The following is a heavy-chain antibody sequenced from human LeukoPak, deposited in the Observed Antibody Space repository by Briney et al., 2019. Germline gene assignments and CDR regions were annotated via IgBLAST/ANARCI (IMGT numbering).Heavy chain of an antibody. CDR2: ISYDGSNK. Sequence: GRSLRLSCAASGFTFSSYAMHWVRQAPAKGLEWVAVISYDGSNKYYADSVKGRFTISRDNSKNTLYLQMNSLRAEDTAVYYCARDGRQTRVPCDYWGQGTLVTVSS. V-gene: IGHV3-30-3*01. CDR1: GFTFSSYA. J-gene: IGHJ4*02. CDR3: ARDGRQTRVPCDY. D-gene: IGHD6-6*01.